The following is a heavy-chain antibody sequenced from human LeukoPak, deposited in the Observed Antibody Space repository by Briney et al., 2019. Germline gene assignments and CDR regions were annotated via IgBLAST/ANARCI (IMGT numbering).Heavy chain of an antibody. CDR1: GFTFSSYS. CDR3: ASTTMTIDWFDP. CDR2: ISSSSSTI. Sequence: GGSLRLSCAASGFTFSSYSMNWVRQAPGKGLKWVSYISSSSSTIYYADSVKGRFTISRDNAKNSLYLQMNSLRAEDTAVYYCASTTMTIDWFDPWGQGTLVTVSS. V-gene: IGHV3-48*01. J-gene: IGHJ5*02. D-gene: IGHD4-17*01.